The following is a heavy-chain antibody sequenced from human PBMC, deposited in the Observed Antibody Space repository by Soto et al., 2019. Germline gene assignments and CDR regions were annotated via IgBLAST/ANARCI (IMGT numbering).Heavy chain of an antibody. CDR3: GRRNVVLTALDY. CDR2: ISSTGNTI. CDR1: GFTFSSYS. D-gene: IGHD2-21*02. Sequence: GGSLRLSCAASGFTFSSYSIKWVRQAPGEGVKGGLYISSTGNTIYYPDSVKGRFTISRDTAKKSLSLQMNSLRAEDTAVYYCGRRNVVLTALDYWGQGTLVTVSS. V-gene: IGHV3-48*01. J-gene: IGHJ4*02.